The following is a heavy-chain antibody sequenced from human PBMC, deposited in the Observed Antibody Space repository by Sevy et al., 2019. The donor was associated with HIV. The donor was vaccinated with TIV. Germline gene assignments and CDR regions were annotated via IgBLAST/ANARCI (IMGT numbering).Heavy chain of an antibody. CDR2: ISSSGSTI. CDR3: AREVYYYGSGSYYYGMDV. CDR1: GFTFSDYY. V-gene: IGHV3-11*01. D-gene: IGHD3-10*01. Sequence: GGSLRLSCAASGFTFSDYYMSWIRQAPGKGLEWVSYISSSGSTINYADSVKGRFTISRDNAKNSLYLQMNSLRAEDTAVYYCAREVYYYGSGSYYYGMDVWGQGTTVTVSS. J-gene: IGHJ6*02.